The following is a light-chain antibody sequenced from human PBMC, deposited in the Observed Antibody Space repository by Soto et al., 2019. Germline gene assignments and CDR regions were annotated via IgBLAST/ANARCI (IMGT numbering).Light chain of an antibody. CDR3: QQYYSYPLT. V-gene: IGKV1-8*01. CDR2: GAS. CDR1: QGISAY. Sequence: AIRMTQSPSSFSASTGDRVTITCRASQGISAYLAWYQQKPGKAPNLLIYGASTLQSGVPSRFSGSGSGTDFTLTISSLQSEDFATYYCQQYYSYPLTFGGGTKVEIK. J-gene: IGKJ4*01.